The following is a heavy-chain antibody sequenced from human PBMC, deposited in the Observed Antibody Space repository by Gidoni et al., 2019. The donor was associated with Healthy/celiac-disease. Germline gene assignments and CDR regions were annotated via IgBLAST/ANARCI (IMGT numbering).Heavy chain of an antibody. CDR2: IYYSGST. CDR1: GGSVSSGSYY. V-gene: IGHV4-61*01. D-gene: IGHD1-26*01. CDR3: ARDNGTGGIDY. J-gene: IGHJ4*02. Sequence: QVQLQESGPGLVKPSETLSLTCTVSGGSVSSGSYYWSWIRQPPGKGLEWIGYIYYSGSTNYNPSFKSRVTISVDTSKNQFSLKLSSVTAADTAVYYCARDNGTGGIDYWGQGTLVTVSS.